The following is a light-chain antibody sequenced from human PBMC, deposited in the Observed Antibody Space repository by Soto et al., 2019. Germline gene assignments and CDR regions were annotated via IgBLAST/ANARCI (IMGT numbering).Light chain of an antibody. CDR1: SSNIGGYY. CDR2: SNS. V-gene: IGLV1-47*02. Sequence: QSVLTQPPSASGTPGQRVTISCSGSSSNIGGYYVYCYQQHHGTVPHILIYSNSERRSAVPDRRSGSKSSATASLAISGLRSEDEADYYCGAWDDSLSSVVFGAGTKLTVL. J-gene: IGLJ2*01. CDR3: GAWDDSLSSVV.